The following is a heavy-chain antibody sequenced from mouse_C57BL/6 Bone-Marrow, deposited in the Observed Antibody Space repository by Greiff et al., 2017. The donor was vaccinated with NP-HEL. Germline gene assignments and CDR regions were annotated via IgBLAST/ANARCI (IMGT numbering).Heavy chain of an antibody. J-gene: IGHJ3*01. D-gene: IGHD2-2*01. CDR2: IFPGSGST. Sequence: VQLQQSGPGLVKPGASVKISCKASGYTFTDYYITWVKQRPGQGLEWIAWIFPGSGSTYYTENFKGTATLSGAQSSSTAYMLLSSLTSEDSAVYFCSRKGVLWFLFAYWGQGTLVTVSA. V-gene: IGHV1-75*01. CDR1: GYTFTDYY. CDR3: SRKGVLWFLFAY.